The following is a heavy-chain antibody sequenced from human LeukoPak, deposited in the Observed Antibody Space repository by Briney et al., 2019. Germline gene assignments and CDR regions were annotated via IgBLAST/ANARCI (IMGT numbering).Heavy chain of an antibody. Sequence: PGGSLRLSCAASGFTFSSYAMSWVRQAPGKGLECISGFSGSGGSTYYADSVKGRFTISRDNSKNTLYLQMNSLRAEDTAVYYCAKPIYPWMVVAASAIDYWGQGTLVTVSS. V-gene: IGHV3-23*01. CDR1: GFTFSSYA. D-gene: IGHD2-15*01. CDR3: AKPIYPWMVVAASAIDY. J-gene: IGHJ4*02. CDR2: FSGSGGST.